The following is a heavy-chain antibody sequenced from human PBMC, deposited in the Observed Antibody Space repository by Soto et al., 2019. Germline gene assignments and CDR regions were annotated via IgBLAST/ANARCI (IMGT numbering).Heavy chain of an antibody. CDR3: AGGGGNFDQ. Sequence: EVQLVESGGGLVQPGGSLRLTCAASGFTLSGYWMSWVRQAPGKGLEWVANVKQDGSNKYYVDSVKGRFTISRDNAKNLLYLRMNSLRVGDTAVSYCAGGGGNFDQWGQGTLVTVSS. CDR2: VKQDGSNK. D-gene: IGHD3-16*01. CDR1: GFTLSGYW. V-gene: IGHV3-7*04. J-gene: IGHJ4*02.